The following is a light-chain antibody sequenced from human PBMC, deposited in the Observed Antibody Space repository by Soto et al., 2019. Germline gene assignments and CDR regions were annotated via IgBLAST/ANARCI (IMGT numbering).Light chain of an antibody. CDR2: SAS. Sequence: ETVMTQSPATLSASPGESATLSCRASQSVNSDLAWYQQIPGQAPRLLIYSASTGATGGPARFSGSGSGTEFTLTISSLQSEDFAIYYCQKYYNWPLTFGVGTKVEI. J-gene: IGKJ4*01. CDR1: QSVNSD. V-gene: IGKV3-15*01. CDR3: QKYYNWPLT.